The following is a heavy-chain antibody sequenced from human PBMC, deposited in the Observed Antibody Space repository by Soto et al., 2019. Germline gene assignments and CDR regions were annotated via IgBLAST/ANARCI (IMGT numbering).Heavy chain of an antibody. V-gene: IGHV1-69*12. CDR3: AGVQQGRAGRCYFDL. CDR1: GGTFSSYA. J-gene: IGHJ2*01. CDR2: IIPIFATA. D-gene: IGHD6-19*01. Sequence: QVQLVQSGAEVKKPGSSVKVSCKASGGTFSSYAISWVRQAPGQGLEWMGGIIPIFATANYAQKFQVRVTITADESTRTAYMELSSLRSEDTAVYYCAGVQQGRAGRCYFDLWGRGTLVTVSS.